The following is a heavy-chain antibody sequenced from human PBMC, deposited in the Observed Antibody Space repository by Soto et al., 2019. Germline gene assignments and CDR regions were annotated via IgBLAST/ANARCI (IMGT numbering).Heavy chain of an antibody. V-gene: IGHV4-31*03. D-gene: IGHD3-10*01. CDR2: IYYSGST. Sequence: QVQLQESGPGLVKPSQTLSLTCTGSGGSISSGGYYWSWIRQHPGKGLEWIGYIYYSGSTYYNPSLKSRVTISVDTSKNQFSLKLSSVTAADTAVYYCACSMVRGVIDYFDYWGQGTLVTVSS. CDR3: ACSMVRGVIDYFDY. J-gene: IGHJ4*02. CDR1: GGSISSGGYY.